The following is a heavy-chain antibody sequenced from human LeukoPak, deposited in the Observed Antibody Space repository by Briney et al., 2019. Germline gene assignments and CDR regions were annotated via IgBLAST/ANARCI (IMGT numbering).Heavy chain of an antibody. D-gene: IGHD3-22*01. CDR3: ATKEDSSGSHGAFDI. V-gene: IGHV1-2*04. Sequence: ASVKVSCKASGYTFTGYYMHWVRQAPGQGLEWMGWINPNSGGTNYAQKFQGWVTMTRDTSISTAYMELSSLRSEDTAVYYCATKEDSSGSHGAFDIWGQGTMVTVSS. CDR2: INPNSGGT. J-gene: IGHJ3*02. CDR1: GYTFTGYY.